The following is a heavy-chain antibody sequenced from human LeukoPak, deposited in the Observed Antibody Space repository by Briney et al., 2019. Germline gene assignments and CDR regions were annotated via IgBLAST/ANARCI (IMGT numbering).Heavy chain of an antibody. CDR1: GGSISRYY. CDR3: ARRGYSSSWYLDY. D-gene: IGHD6-13*01. V-gene: IGHV4-39*01. J-gene: IGHJ4*02. CDR2: IHYSAST. Sequence: SETLSLTCTVSGGSISRYYWGWIRQPPGKGLEWIGNIHYSASTNNHPSLKSRVTISVATSKNQFTLKLSSVTAADTAVYYCARRGYSSSWYLDYWGQGTLVTVSS.